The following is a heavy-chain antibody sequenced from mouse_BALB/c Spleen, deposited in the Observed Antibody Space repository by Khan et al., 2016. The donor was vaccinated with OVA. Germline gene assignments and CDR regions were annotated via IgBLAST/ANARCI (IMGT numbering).Heavy chain of an antibody. Sequence: VQLKESGPGLVQPSQSLSITCTVSGFSLTSYGVHWVRQSPGKGLEWLGVIWSGGITDYSAAFISRLSISKDNSKSQVFFKMNSLQANDTAIYYCARNYDYDEGLAYWGQWTLVTVSA. J-gene: IGHJ3*01. V-gene: IGHV2-2*02. CDR1: GFSLTSYG. D-gene: IGHD2-4*01. CDR2: IWSGGIT. CDR3: ARNYDYDEGLAY.